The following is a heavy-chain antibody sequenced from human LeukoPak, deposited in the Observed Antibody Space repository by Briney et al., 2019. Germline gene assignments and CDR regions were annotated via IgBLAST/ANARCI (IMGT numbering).Heavy chain of an antibody. CDR2: IKQDGSDT. CDR3: ASASWIHLWSQNFDY. V-gene: IGHV3-7*05. D-gene: IGHD5-18*01. Sequence: GGSLRLSCGVSGFTFSNYWMSWVRQAPGKGLEWVANIKQDGSDTYYLDSVRGRFTISRDNAKNSLYLQMNSLRAEDTAVYYCASASWIHLWSQNFDYWGQGTQVPVSS. J-gene: IGHJ4*02. CDR1: GFTFSNYW.